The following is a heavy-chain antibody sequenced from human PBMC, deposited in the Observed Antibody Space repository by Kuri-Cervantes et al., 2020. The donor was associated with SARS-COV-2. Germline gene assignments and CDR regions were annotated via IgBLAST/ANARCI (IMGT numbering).Heavy chain of an antibody. V-gene: IGHV3-30-3*01. CDR1: GFTFSSYA. Sequence: GGSLRLSCAASGFTFSSYAMHWVRQAPGKGLEWVAVISYDGSNKYYADSVKGRFTISRDNSKNTLYLQMNSLGAEDTAVYYCAKAIVGATTIVPDYWGQGTLVTVSS. J-gene: IGHJ4*02. CDR2: ISYDGSNK. D-gene: IGHD1-26*01. CDR3: AKAIVGATTIVPDY.